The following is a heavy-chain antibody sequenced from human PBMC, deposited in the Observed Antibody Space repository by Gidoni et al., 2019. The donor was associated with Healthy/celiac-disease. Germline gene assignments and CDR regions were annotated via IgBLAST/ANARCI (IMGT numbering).Heavy chain of an antibody. D-gene: IGHD3-16*01. CDR1: GGTIRSMCSY. Sequence: LKLQESGPGRVKPSATLSLTRTVPGGTIRSMCSYWGGIRQPPGKGLDWIGSIYYSGGTYYNPSLKSRVTISVDTSKNQFSLKLSSVTAADTAVYYHAIHKRGGLGTSLEYFQHWGQGTLVTVSS. CDR2: IYYSGGT. J-gene: IGHJ1*01. V-gene: IGHV4-39*01. CDR3: AIHKRGGLGTSLEYFQH.